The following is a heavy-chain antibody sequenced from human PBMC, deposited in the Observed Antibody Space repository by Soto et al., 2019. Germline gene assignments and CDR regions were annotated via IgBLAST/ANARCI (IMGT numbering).Heavy chain of an antibody. CDR2: ISSSGSTI. CDR1: GFTFSDYY. D-gene: IGHD3-3*01. V-gene: IGHV3-11*01. CDR3: AADFWSGYNLGI. J-gene: IGHJ3*02. Sequence: GGSLRLSCAASGFTFSDYYMGWIRQAPGKGLEWVSYISSSGSTIYYADSVKGRFTISRDNAKNSLYLQMNSLRAEDTAVYYCAADFWSGYNLGIWGQGTMVTVSS.